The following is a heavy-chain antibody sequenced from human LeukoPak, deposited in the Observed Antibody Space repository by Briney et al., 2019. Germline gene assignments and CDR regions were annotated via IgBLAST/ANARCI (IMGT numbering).Heavy chain of an antibody. CDR3: ARDHQNVVVTAISYYYGMDV. J-gene: IGHJ6*02. CDR2: ISYDGSNK. V-gene: IGHV3-30-3*01. D-gene: IGHD2-21*02. CDR1: GFTFSSYA. Sequence: PGRSLRLSCAASGFTFSSYAMHWVRQAPGKGLEWVAVISYDGSNKYYADSVKGRFTISRDNSKNTLYLQMNSLRAEDTAVYYCARDHQNVVVTAISYYYGMDVWGQGTTVTVSS.